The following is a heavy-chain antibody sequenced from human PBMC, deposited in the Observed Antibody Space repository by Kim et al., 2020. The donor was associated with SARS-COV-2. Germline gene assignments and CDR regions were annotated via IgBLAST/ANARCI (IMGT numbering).Heavy chain of an antibody. J-gene: IGHJ6*03. V-gene: IGHV4-59*08. D-gene: IGHD2-2*01. CDR2: IYYSGST. Sequence: SETLSLTCTVSGGSISSYYWSWIRQPPGKGLEWIGYIYYSGSTNYNPSLKSRVTISVDTSKNQFSLKLSSVTAADTAVYYCARQVGYCSSTSCLGDSYYYYYMDVWGKGTTVTVSS. CDR3: ARQVGYCSSTSCLGDSYYYYYMDV. CDR1: GGSISSYY.